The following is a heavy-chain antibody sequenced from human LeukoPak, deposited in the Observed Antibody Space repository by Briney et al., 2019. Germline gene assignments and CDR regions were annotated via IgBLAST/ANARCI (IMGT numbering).Heavy chain of an antibody. D-gene: IGHD1-26*01. CDR1: GFSFSSYW. Sequence: GGSLRLSCEGSGFSFSSYWMSWVRQAPGKGLEWVANIKQDGSEKYYVDSVKGRFTISRDNAKNSLYLQMYSLRAEDTAVYYCAREEGATTTLFDYWGQGTLVTVSS. J-gene: IGHJ4*02. CDR2: IKQDGSEK. CDR3: AREEGATTTLFDY. V-gene: IGHV3-7*01.